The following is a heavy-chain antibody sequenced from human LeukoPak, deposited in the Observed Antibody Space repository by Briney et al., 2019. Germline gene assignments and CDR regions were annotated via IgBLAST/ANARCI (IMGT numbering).Heavy chain of an antibody. CDR1: AFIFNNCA. D-gene: IGHD3-3*01. J-gene: IGHJ4*02. CDR3: AKGSTIFKYDF. CDR2: INGNGEIT. V-gene: IGHV3-23*01. Sequence: QSGGSLRHSCAASAFIFNNCAMRWVRKAPGKGLEWVSGINGNGEITYYADSVKGRFTISRDNSKNMLYLQMNSLRADDTAVYHWAKGSTIFKYDFWGQGALVTVSS.